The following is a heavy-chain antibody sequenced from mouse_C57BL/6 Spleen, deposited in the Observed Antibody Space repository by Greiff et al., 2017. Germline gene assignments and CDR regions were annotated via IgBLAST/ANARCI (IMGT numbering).Heavy chain of an antibody. D-gene: IGHD1-1*01. CDR1: GYTFTGYW. CDR3: SNYYGSREYYFDY. V-gene: IGHV1-9*01. J-gene: IGHJ2*01. Sequence: VQLQESGAELMKPGASVKLSCKATGYTFTGYWIEWVKQRPGHGLEWIGEILPGRGSTNYNEKFKGKATFTADTSSNTAYMQLSSLTTEDSAIYYCSNYYGSREYYFDYWGQGTTLTVSS. CDR2: ILPGRGST.